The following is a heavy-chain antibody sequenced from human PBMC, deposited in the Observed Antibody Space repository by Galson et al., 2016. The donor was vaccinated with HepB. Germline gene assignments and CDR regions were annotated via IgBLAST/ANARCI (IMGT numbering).Heavy chain of an antibody. CDR1: GFNFNNCT. Sequence: SLRLSCAASGFNFNNCTMNWVRQAPGKRLEWISSISRRSTYIYYAESVQRRFTVSRDNTKNVVFLQMNDLRAEDTALYYCARASTDESPGLRYYAWLSLASFDPWGQGTLVAVSS. J-gene: IGHJ5*02. CDR2: ISRRSTYI. D-gene: IGHD3-9*01. V-gene: IGHV3-21*06. CDR3: ARASTDESPGLRYYAWLSLASFDP.